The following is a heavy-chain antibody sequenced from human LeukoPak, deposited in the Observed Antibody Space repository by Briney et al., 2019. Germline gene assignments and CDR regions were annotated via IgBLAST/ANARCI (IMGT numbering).Heavy chain of an antibody. J-gene: IGHJ4*02. CDR1: GYTFTGYY. CDR2: INPNSGGT. V-gene: IGHV1-2*02. Sequence: ASVKVSCKASGYTFTGYYMHWVRQAPGQGLEWMGWINPNSGGTNYAQKFQGRVTMTRDTSISTAYMELSRLRSDDTAMYYCARDGSVGYGGNSGDFDYWGQGTLVTVSS. CDR3: ARDGSVGYGGNSGDFDY. D-gene: IGHD3-10*01.